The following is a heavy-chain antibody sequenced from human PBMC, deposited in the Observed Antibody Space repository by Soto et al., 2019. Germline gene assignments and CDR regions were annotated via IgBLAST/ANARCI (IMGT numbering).Heavy chain of an antibody. J-gene: IGHJ4*02. D-gene: IGHD3-22*01. CDR3: VRDYNDGSGRFDY. Sequence: QVQLVESGGGVVQPGTSLRLSCAASGITFSAFAMHWVRQAPGKGLEWVARISYDGRTSSNADSVKGRFTISRDNSRSTLYLPMNSLRAEDTAMYYCVRDYNDGSGRFDYWGQGALVAVSS. V-gene: IGHV3-30*04. CDR1: GITFSAFA. CDR2: ISYDGRTS.